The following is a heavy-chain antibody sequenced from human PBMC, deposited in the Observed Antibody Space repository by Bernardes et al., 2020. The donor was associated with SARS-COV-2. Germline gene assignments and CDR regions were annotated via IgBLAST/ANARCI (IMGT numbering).Heavy chain of an antibody. CDR3: ASTQAYSGYYYYYYGMDG. CDR1: GGSISSGSYY. D-gene: IGHD5-12*01. V-gene: IGHV4-61*02. Sequence: SETLSLTCTVSGGSISSGSYYWSWIRQPAGKGLEWIGRIYTSGSTNYNPSLKSRVTISVDTSKNQFSLKLSSVTAADTAVYYCASTQAYSGYYYYYYGMDGWSQGTTVTVSS. J-gene: IGHJ6*02. CDR2: IYTSGST.